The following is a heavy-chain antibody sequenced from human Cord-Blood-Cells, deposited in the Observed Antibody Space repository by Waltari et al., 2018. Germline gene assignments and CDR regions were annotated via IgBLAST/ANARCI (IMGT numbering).Heavy chain of an antibody. Sequence: HVQLQSAGPGLVKPSGTLSLTCAVSGGSLSSCNWWSWVRQPPVKGLEWIGESYHSGGTNYNPSLKSRVTISVDKSKNQFSLKLSSVTAADTAVYYCARGILVGATNWFDPWGQGTLVTVSS. CDR2: SYHSGGT. J-gene: IGHJ5*02. CDR3: ARGILVGATNWFDP. D-gene: IGHD1-26*01. V-gene: IGHV4-4*02. CDR1: GGSLSSCNW.